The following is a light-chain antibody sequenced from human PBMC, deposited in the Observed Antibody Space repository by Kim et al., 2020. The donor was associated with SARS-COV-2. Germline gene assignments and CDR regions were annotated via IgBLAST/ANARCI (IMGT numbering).Light chain of an antibody. J-gene: IGKJ4*01. Sequence: PGERATHSCRASQSVNSNDLAWYQQKPGQAPRLLIYSASSRATGIPDRFSGSGSGTDFTLTISRLEPEDFALFYCQQYGSSLALTFGGGTKVEIK. V-gene: IGKV3-20*01. CDR3: QQYGSSLALT. CDR1: QSVNSND. CDR2: SAS.